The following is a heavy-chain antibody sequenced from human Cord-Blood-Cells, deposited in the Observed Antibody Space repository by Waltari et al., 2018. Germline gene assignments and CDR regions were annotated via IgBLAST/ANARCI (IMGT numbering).Heavy chain of an antibody. D-gene: IGHD3-16*01. CDR1: GFTSSNAW. J-gene: IGHJ4*02. V-gene: IGHV3-15*01. CDR3: TTRRLNFDY. Sequence: EVQLVESGGGLVKPGGSLSLSCAASGFTSSNAWMSWVRQAPGKGLEWVGRIKSKTDGGTTDYAAPVKGRFTISRDDSKNTLYLQMNSLKTEDTAVYYCTTRRLNFDYWGQGTLVTVSS. CDR2: IKSKTDGGTT.